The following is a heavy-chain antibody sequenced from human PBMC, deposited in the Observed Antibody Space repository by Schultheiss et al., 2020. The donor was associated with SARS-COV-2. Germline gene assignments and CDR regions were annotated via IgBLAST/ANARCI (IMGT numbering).Heavy chain of an antibody. CDR2: IKQDGSEK. V-gene: IGHV3-7*03. D-gene: IGHD2-2*01. J-gene: IGHJ4*02. CDR3: ARGGIVVVPAALGGNYYFDY. CDR1: GFTVSSNY. Sequence: GGSLRLSCAASGFTVSSNYMSWVRQAPGKGLEWVANIKQDGSEKYYVDSVKGRFTISRDNAKNSLYLQMNSLRAEDTAVYYCARGGIVVVPAALGGNYYFDYWGQGTLVTVSS.